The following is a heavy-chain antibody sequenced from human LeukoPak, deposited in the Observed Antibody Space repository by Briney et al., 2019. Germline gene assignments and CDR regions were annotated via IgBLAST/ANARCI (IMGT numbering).Heavy chain of an antibody. CDR1: GYTFTSYY. Sequence: ASVTVSCKASGYTFTSYYMHWVRQAPGQGLEWMGIINPSGGSTSYAQKFQGRVTMTRDMSTSTVYMELSSLRSEDTAVYYCARDMTYAYYYDSSGLEYWGQGTLVTVSS. D-gene: IGHD3-22*01. CDR2: INPSGGST. CDR3: ARDMTYAYYYDSSGLEY. V-gene: IGHV1-46*01. J-gene: IGHJ4*02.